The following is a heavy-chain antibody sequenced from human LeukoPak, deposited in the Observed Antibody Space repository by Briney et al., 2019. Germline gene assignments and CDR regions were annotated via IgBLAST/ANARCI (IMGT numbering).Heavy chain of an antibody. CDR3: ARCERAAQPPFDY. J-gene: IGHJ4*02. CDR1: GGSISSGDYY. V-gene: IGHV4-30-4*08. CDR2: IYYSGST. D-gene: IGHD6-13*01. Sequence: SETLSLTCTVSGGSISSGDYYWSWIRQPPGKGLEWIGYIYYSGSTYYNPSLKSRVTISVDTSKNQFSLKLSSVTAADTAVYYCARCERAAQPPFDYWGQGTLVTVSS.